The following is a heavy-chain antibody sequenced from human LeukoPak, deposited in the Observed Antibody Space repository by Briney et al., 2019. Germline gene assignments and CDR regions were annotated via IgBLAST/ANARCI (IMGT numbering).Heavy chain of an antibody. D-gene: IGHD4-17*01. Sequence: GGSLRLSCAASGFTFSSYSMNWVRQAQGKGLEWVSSISSSSSYIYYADSVKGRFTISRDNAKNSLYLQMNSLRAEDTAVYYCARDRAYGDYVLGYWGQGTLVTVSS. V-gene: IGHV3-21*01. J-gene: IGHJ4*02. CDR1: GFTFSSYS. CDR2: ISSSSSYI. CDR3: ARDRAYGDYVLGY.